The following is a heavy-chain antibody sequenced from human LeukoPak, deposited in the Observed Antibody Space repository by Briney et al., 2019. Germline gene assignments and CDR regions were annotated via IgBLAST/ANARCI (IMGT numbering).Heavy chain of an antibody. Sequence: GGSLRLSCEASGFTFNSYWMTWVRQAPGKGLEWVANIKQDGSEKHHAASVKGRFTISRDNAKNSLVLQMNSPRAEDTAVYYCVKNWDYWGQGTLVTVSS. D-gene: IGHD2/OR15-2a*01. J-gene: IGHJ4*02. CDR1: GFTFNSYW. CDR3: VKNWDY. V-gene: IGHV3-7*01. CDR2: IKQDGSEK.